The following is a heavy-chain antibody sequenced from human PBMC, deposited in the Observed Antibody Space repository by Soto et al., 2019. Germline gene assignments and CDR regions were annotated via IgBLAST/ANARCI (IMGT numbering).Heavy chain of an antibody. CDR1: GYNFPSSN. CDR3: ARPVGIGVTGLDL. V-gene: IGHV1-8*01. CDR2: MNAANGNA. D-gene: IGHD2-21*02. Sequence: QVRLVQSGAELRKPGASVKNSCRASGYNFPSSNVNWVRQASGQGPEWVGWMNAANGNAAFALDYEGRVTLTRNLSTDTAYLELGGVSTGDTTMYYCARPVGIGVTGLDLSGPGTFVTVS. J-gene: IGHJ5*02.